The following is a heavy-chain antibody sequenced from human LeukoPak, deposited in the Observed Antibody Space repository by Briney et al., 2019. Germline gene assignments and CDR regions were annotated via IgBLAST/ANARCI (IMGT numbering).Heavy chain of an antibody. CDR2: ISAYNGNT. J-gene: IGHJ3*02. D-gene: IGHD2-2*02. V-gene: IGHV1-18*01. CDR1: GYTFTSYG. Sequence: GASVKVSCKASGYTFTSYGISWVRQAPGQGLEWMGWISAYNGNTNYAQKLQGRVTMTTDTSTSTAYMELRSLRSDDTAVYYCARDSPFCSSTSCYSEDAFDTWGQGTMVTVSS. CDR3: ARDSPFCSSTSCYSEDAFDT.